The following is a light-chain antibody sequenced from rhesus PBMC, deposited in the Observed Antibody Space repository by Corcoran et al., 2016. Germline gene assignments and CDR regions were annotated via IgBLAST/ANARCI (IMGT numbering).Light chain of an antibody. CDR2: GAS. J-gene: IGKJ1*01. CDR3: LQSSNWPWT. Sequence: EIVMTQSPATLALSPGERATLSCRASQSVRSYFAWYQQKPGQAPRLLLYGASSRATGTPARCSGSGSGTEFTLPISSLEPEDVGFYFCLQSSNWPWTFGQGTKVEIK. CDR1: QSVRSY. V-gene: IGKV3-24*03.